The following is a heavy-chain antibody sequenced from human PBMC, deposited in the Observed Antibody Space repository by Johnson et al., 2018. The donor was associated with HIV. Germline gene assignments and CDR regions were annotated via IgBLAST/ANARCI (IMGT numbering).Heavy chain of an antibody. CDR1: GFTFGDYA. Sequence: VQLVESGGGLVQPGRSLRLSCTASGFTFGDYAMSWVRQAPGKGLAWVANIKHDGSEKYYVDSVTGRFTISRDNAKNSLYLQMNSLRAEDTAVYYCARISGWSLADAFDIWGQGTMVIVSS. V-gene: IGHV3-7*01. CDR2: IKHDGSEK. CDR3: ARISGWSLADAFDI. D-gene: IGHD6-19*01. J-gene: IGHJ3*02.